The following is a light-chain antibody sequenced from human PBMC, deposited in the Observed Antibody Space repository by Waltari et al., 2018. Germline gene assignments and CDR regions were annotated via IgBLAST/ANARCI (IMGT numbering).Light chain of an antibody. CDR1: QSISSN. Sequence: DIQMTQSPSSLSASVGDRVTTTCRASQSISSNLNWYQQNPGKAPKLLIYAASSLQSGVPSRFSGSGSETDFTLTISSLQPEDFATYYCQQSYSTPYTFGQGTKLEIK. CDR3: QQSYSTPYT. CDR2: AAS. V-gene: IGKV1-39*01. J-gene: IGKJ2*01.